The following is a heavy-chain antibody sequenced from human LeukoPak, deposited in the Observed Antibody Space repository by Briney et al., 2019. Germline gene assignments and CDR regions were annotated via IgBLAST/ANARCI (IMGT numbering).Heavy chain of an antibody. Sequence: GSLRLSCAASGFTFTNYGMHWVRQAPGKGLEWVAVIYYDENNKYYADSVKGRFTISRDSTKNSLYLQMNSLRAEDTAVYYCARVGYCSTTSCYWRAFDYWGQGTLVTVSS. D-gene: IGHD2-2*01. J-gene: IGHJ4*02. CDR3: ARVGYCSTTSCYWRAFDY. V-gene: IGHV3-33*01. CDR2: IYYDENNK. CDR1: GFTFTNYG.